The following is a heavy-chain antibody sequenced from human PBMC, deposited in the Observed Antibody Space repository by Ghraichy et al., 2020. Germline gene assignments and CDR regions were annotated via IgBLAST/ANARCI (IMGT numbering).Heavy chain of an antibody. CDR2: ISGSGGST. Sequence: SCAASGFTFSSYAMSWVRQAPGKGLEWVSAISGSGGSTYYADSVKGRFTISRDNSKNTLYLQMNSLRAEDTAVYYCAKVIPQRITIFGVVIWDAFDIWGQGTMVTVSS. J-gene: IGHJ3*02. D-gene: IGHD3-3*01. V-gene: IGHV3-23*01. CDR1: GFTFSSYA. CDR3: AKVIPQRITIFGVVIWDAFDI.